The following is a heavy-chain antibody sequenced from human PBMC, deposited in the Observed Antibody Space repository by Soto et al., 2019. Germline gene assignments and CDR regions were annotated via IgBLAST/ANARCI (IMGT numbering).Heavy chain of an antibody. V-gene: IGHV4-39*01. CDR1: GGSISSSSYY. Sequence: QLQLQESGPGLVKPSETVSLTCIVSGGSISSSSYYWVWIRQPPGQGLEGIGSIYYSGSTSYNPSLKSRVTISVDTSKNQLSLKLRSLTAADTALYYCTRHVYGKYYYYYYGMDVWGQGTTVTVSS. D-gene: IGHD2-8*01. CDR2: IYYSGST. J-gene: IGHJ6*02. CDR3: TRHVYGKYYYYYYGMDV.